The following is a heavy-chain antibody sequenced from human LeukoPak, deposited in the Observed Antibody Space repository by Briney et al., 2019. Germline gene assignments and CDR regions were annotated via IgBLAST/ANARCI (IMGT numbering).Heavy chain of an antibody. J-gene: IGHJ4*02. CDR1: GYTFTSYG. D-gene: IGHD6-19*01. V-gene: IGHV1-18*01. CDR3: ARDLTSYSSGWYGGY. Sequence: ASVKVSCKASGYTFTSYGISWVRQAPGQGLEWMGWISAYNGNTNYAQKLQGRVTMTTDTSTSTAYMELRSLRSDDTAVYYRARDLTSYSSGWYGGYWGQGTLVTVSS. CDR2: ISAYNGNT.